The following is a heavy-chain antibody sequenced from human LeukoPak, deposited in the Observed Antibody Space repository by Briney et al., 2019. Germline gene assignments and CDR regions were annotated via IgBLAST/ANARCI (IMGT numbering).Heavy chain of an antibody. CDR1: GFTFSSYG. D-gene: IGHD6-13*01. CDR3: AKVAHPLAAAGTDY. CDR2: ISYDGSNK. Sequence: PGRSLRLSCAASGFTFSSYGMHWVRQAPGKGLEWVAVISYDGSNKYYADSVKGRFTISRDNSKNTLYLQMNSLRAEDTAVYYCAKVAHPLAAAGTDYWGQGTLVTVSS. J-gene: IGHJ4*01. V-gene: IGHV3-30*18.